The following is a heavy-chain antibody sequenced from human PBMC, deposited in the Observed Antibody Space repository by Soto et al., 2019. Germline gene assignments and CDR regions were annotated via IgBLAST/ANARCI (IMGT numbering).Heavy chain of an antibody. CDR1: GFTFSSYA. CDR2: ISNSGGST. D-gene: IGHD6-19*01. J-gene: IGHJ4*02. Sequence: EVQLLESGGRLVQPGGSLRLSCAASGFTFSSYAMRWVRQAPGKGLEWVSSISNSGGSTYYADSVKGRFTISRDNSKNTLYLQMNSLRAEDTAVYYCAKVSGGWYFDYWGQGTLVTVSS. CDR3: AKVSGGWYFDY. V-gene: IGHV3-23*01.